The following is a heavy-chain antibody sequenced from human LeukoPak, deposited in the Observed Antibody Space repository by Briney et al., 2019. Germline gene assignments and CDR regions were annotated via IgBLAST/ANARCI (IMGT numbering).Heavy chain of an antibody. CDR3: ARPGSSCYYYSY. Sequence: WXGIIYPGDSDTRYSPSFQGQVTISADKSISTAYLQWSSLKASDTAMYYCARPGSSCYYYSYWGQGTLVTVSS. D-gene: IGHD3-22*01. CDR2: IYPGDSDT. J-gene: IGHJ4*02. V-gene: IGHV5-51*01.